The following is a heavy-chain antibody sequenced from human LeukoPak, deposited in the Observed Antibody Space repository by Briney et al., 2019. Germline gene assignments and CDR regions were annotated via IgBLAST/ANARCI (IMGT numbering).Heavy chain of an antibody. J-gene: IGHJ5*02. CDR3: ARGGSLRYFDGNNWFDP. CDR2: INPNSGGT. Sequence: ASVKVSCKASGYTFTGYYMHWVRQAPGQGLEWMGWINPNSGGTNYAQKFQGRVTMTRDTSISTAYMEPSRLRSDDTAVYYCARGGSLRYFDGNNWFDPWGQGTLVTVSS. D-gene: IGHD3-9*01. CDR1: GYTFTGYY. V-gene: IGHV1-2*02.